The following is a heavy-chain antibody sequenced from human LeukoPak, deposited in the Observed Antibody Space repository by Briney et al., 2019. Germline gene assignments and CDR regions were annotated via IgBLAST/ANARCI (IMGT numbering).Heavy chain of an antibody. Sequence: GGSLRLSCAASGFTFKDYAMHWVRQAPGKGLEWVSGISWNSGSIGYADSVKGRSTISRDNAKNSLYLQMNSLRTEDTALYYCAKGRNGDYGSGSFDYWGQGTLVTVSS. J-gene: IGHJ4*02. CDR2: ISWNSGSI. CDR1: GFTFKDYA. V-gene: IGHV3-9*01. CDR3: AKGRNGDYGSGSFDY. D-gene: IGHD3-10*01.